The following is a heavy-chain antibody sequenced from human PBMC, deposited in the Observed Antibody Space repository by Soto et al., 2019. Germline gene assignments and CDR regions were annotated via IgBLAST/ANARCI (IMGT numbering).Heavy chain of an antibody. V-gene: IGHV1-3*01. CDR1: GYTFTSYA. CDR3: ASCIAVAGYYYYGMDV. J-gene: IGHJ6*02. D-gene: IGHD6-19*01. Sequence: GASVKVSCKASGYTFTSYAMHWVRQAPGQRLEWMGWINAGNGNTKYSQKFQGRVTITRDTSASTAYMELSSLRSEDTAVYYCASCIAVAGYYYYGMDVRGQGTTVTVSS. CDR2: INAGNGNT.